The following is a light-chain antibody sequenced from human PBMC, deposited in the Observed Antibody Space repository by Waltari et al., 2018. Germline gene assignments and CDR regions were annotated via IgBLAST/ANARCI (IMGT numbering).Light chain of an antibody. V-gene: IGLV3-1*01. CDR2: RDD. Sequence: SYEVTQPPSVSVSPRQRATITCSGEKLGSKYVSWYQQKSGQSPVLVIYRDDKRPSGIPERVSGSNSRNTATLTSSGTQPMDEADYYCQAWDSSAVVFGAGTKVTVL. J-gene: IGLJ1*01. CDR1: KLGSKY. CDR3: QAWDSSAVV.